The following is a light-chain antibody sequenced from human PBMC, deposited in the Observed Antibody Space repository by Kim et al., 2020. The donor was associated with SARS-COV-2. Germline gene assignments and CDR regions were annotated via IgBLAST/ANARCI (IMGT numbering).Light chain of an antibody. CDR3: QSYDSSLSGSV. J-gene: IGLJ2*01. V-gene: IGLV1-40*01. Sequence: RVTISCPGSSSNIGAGYDVHWYQQLPGTAPKLLIYGNSPRPSGVPDRFSGSKSGTSASLAITALQAEDEADYYCQSYDSSLSGSVFGGGTQLTVL. CDR2: GNS. CDR1: SSNIGAGYD.